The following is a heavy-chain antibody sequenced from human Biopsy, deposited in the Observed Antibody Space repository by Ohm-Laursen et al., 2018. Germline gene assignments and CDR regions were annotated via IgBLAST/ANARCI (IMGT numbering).Heavy chain of an antibody. CDR3: AKGQDLRGGAEYFQH. CDR2: INPHSGTT. CDR1: GYTFTGQY. V-gene: IGHV1-2*02. Sequence: SSVKVSCKSSGYTFTGQYLHWVRQVPGHGLEWMGWINPHSGTTKFAQDFQGRVTMTRDTSITTAYMELRRLRSDDTAVYYCAKGQDLRGGAEYFQHWGQGALVTVSS. D-gene: IGHD2-15*01. J-gene: IGHJ1*01.